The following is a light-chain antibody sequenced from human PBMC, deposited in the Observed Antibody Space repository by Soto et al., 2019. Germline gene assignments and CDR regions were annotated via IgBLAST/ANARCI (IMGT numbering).Light chain of an antibody. CDR2: NVY. J-gene: IGLJ1*01. V-gene: IGLV2-14*03. Sequence: SVLTQPASVSGSPGQSITISCTGTSSDVGAYNFVSWHQQHPGKAPKLMIYNVYDRPSGISYRFSGSKSGNTASLTISGLQGEDEADYYCISYTDRQSYLFGTGTKVTVL. CDR1: SSDVGAYNF. CDR3: ISYTDRQSYL.